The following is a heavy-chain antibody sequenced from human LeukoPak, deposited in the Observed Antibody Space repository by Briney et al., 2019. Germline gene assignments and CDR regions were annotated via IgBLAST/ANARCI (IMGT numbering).Heavy chain of an antibody. Sequence: GTLRLSCVASGFTFSSYGMSWVRQAPGKGLEWVSAISGSGGSTYYADSVKGRFTISRDNSKNTLYLQMNSLRAEDTAVYYCAKVAVAGIRIYYFDYWGQGTLVTVSS. CDR3: AKVAVAGIRIYYFDY. J-gene: IGHJ4*02. CDR2: ISGSGGST. CDR1: GFTFSSYG. D-gene: IGHD6-19*01. V-gene: IGHV3-23*01.